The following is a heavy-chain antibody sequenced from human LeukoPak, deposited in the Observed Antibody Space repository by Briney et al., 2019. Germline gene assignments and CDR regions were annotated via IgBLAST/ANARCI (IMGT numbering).Heavy chain of an antibody. Sequence: SVKVSCKASGGTFSSYAISWVRQAPGQGLEWMGRIIPIFGAANYAQKFQGRVTIITDESTSTAYMELSSLKSEDTAVYYCARRGERAVSSGYYGYWGQGTLVTVSS. V-gene: IGHV1-69*05. CDR2: IIPIFGAA. J-gene: IGHJ4*02. CDR3: ARRGERAVSSGYYGY. D-gene: IGHD3-22*01. CDR1: GGTFSSYA.